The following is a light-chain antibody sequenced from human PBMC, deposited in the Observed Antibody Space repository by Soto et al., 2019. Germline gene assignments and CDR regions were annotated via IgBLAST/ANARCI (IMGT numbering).Light chain of an antibody. CDR3: RSYTSSSTLV. J-gene: IGLJ2*01. Sequence: QSVLTQPASVSGSPGQSITISCTGTSSDVGGYNYVSWYQQHPGKAPKLLIYEVSNRPSGGSNRFSGSKSGNTASLTISGLQAEDEADYYCRSYTSSSTLVFGGGTKLTVL. CDR1: SSDVGGYNY. CDR2: EVS. V-gene: IGLV2-14*01.